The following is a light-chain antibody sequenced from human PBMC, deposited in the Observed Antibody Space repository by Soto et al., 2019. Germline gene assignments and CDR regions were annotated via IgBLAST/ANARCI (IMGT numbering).Light chain of an antibody. V-gene: IGKV3-20*01. CDR3: QESPRT. J-gene: IGKJ1*01. Sequence: EIVLTQSPGTLSLSPGERATLSCRASQSVSSSYLAWYQQKPGQAPRLLIYGASSRATGIPGRFSGSGSGTDFTLTISRLEPEDFAVYYCQESPRTFGQGTKVDIK. CDR2: GAS. CDR1: QSVSSSY.